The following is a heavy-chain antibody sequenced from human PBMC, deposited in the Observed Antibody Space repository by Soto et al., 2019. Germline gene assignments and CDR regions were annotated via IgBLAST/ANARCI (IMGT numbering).Heavy chain of an antibody. CDR2: ISSSGSNI. J-gene: IGHJ4*02. CDR3: ARDEGGGLDY. D-gene: IGHD2-15*01. Sequence: GSLSLSCAAYGFTFGGYYMSWIRQAPGKGLEWVSYISSSGSNIYYADSVKGRFTITRDNAKKSLYLQMNSLRAEDTAVYYCARDEGGGLDYWGQGTMVTVSS. CDR1: GFTFGGYY. V-gene: IGHV3-11*01.